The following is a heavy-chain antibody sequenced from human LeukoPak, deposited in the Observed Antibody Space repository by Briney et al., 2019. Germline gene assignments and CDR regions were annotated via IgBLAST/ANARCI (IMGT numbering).Heavy chain of an antibody. Sequence: SETLSLTCTVSGGSISSGIYYWSWIRQPAGKGLEWIGRIYASGSTNYNPSLKIRVTISVDTSKNQFSLKLRSVTAADTAVYYCAREGSSWTNDYWGQGTLVTVSS. CDR1: GGSISSGIYY. V-gene: IGHV4-61*02. J-gene: IGHJ4*02. CDR2: IYASGST. D-gene: IGHD6-13*01. CDR3: AREGSSWTNDY.